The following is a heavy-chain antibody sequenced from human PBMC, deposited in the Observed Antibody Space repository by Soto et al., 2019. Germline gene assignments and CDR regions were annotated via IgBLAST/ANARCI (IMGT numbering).Heavy chain of an antibody. D-gene: IGHD2-15*01. CDR2: INPSGDSA. Sequence: VQLVQSGAEVKKPGASVKISCKASGYTFNSYYMHWVRQAPGQGLEWMGVINPSGDSAGYAQEFHGRLTVTSDTSTSTLYMDLSGLRSDDTAVYYCARVGSFEVVAATDYFDHWGQGTLITVSS. J-gene: IGHJ4*02. V-gene: IGHV1-46*02. CDR3: ARVGSFEVVAATDYFDH. CDR1: GYTFNSYY.